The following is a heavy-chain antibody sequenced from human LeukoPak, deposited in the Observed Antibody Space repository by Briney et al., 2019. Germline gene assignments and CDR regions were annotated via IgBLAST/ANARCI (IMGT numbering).Heavy chain of an antibody. Sequence: GGSLRLSCAASGFTFSSYSMNWVRQAPGKGLEWVSYISSSSSTIYYADSVKGRFPISRDNAKNSLYLQMNSLRDEDTAVYYCARDHIMITFGGVSSFDYWGQGTLVTVSS. J-gene: IGHJ4*02. CDR1: GFTFSSYS. D-gene: IGHD3-16*01. CDR3: ARDHIMITFGGVSSFDY. V-gene: IGHV3-48*02. CDR2: ISSSSSTI.